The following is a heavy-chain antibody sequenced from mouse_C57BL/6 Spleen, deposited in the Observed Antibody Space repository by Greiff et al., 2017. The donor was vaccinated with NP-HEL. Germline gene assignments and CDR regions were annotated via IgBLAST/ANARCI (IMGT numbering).Heavy chain of an antibody. CDR1: GYTFTSYW. J-gene: IGHJ3*01. CDR2: IYPGNSDT. V-gene: IGHV1-5*01. D-gene: IGHD2-3*01. CDR3: TRWGDDGYWAWFAY. Sequence: EVQGVESGTVLARPGASVKMSCKTSGYTFTSYWMHWVKQRPGQGLEWIGAIYPGNSDTSYNQKFKGKAKLTAVTSASTAYMELSSLTNEDSAVYYCTRWGDDGYWAWFAYWGQGTLVTVSA.